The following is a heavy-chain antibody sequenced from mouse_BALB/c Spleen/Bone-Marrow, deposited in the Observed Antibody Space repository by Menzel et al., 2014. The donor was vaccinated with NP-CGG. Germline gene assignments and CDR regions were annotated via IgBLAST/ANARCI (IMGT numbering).Heavy chain of an antibody. CDR3: VRSGSSYGYFDY. D-gene: IGHD1-1*01. J-gene: IGHJ2*01. CDR1: GFTFSSFG. CDR2: ISSGSSTI. V-gene: IGHV5-17*02. Sequence: EVQVVESGGGLVQPGGSRKLSCAASGFTFSSFGMHWVRQAPERGLEWVAYISSGSSTIYYADTVMGRFTISRDNPKNTLFLQMTSLRSEDTAMYYCVRSGSSYGYFDYWGQGTTLTVSS.